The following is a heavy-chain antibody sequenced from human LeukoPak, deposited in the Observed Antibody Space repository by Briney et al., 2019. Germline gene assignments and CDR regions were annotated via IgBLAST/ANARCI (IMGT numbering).Heavy chain of an antibody. CDR2: ISGSGGST. CDR3: AKGRLGCSSTSCYVDYYYYGMDV. V-gene: IGHV3-23*01. CDR1: GFTFSSYA. D-gene: IGHD2-2*01. Sequence: GGSLRLSCAASGFTFSSYAMSWVRQAPGKGLEWVSAISGSGGSTYYADSVKGRFTISRDNSKNTLYLQMNSLRAEDTAVYYCAKGRLGCSSTSCYVDYYYYGMDVWGEGTTVTVSS. J-gene: IGHJ6*04.